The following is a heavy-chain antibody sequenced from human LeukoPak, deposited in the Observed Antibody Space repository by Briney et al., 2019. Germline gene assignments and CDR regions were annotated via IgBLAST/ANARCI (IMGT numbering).Heavy chain of an antibody. Sequence: PSETLSLTCTVSGGSISSGGYYWSWIHQHPGKGLEWIGYIYYSGSTYYNPSLKSRVTISVDTSKNQFSLKLSSVTAADTAVYYCARDRDPYYDSSGYYHAFDIWGQGTMVTVSS. D-gene: IGHD3-22*01. J-gene: IGHJ3*02. CDR2: IYYSGST. V-gene: IGHV4-31*03. CDR3: ARDRDPYYDSSGYYHAFDI. CDR1: GGSISSGGYY.